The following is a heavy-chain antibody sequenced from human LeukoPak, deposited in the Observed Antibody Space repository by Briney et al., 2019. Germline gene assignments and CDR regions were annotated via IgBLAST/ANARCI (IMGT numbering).Heavy chain of an antibody. CDR1: GGSISSGDYY. Sequence: PSETLSLTCTVSGGSISSGDYYWSWIRQPPGKGLEWIGYIYYSGSTYYNPSLKSRVTISVDTSKNQFSLKLSSVTAADTAVYYCARDLSDARQKVNNWFDPWGQGTLVTVSS. V-gene: IGHV4-30-4*01. CDR3: ARDLSDARQKVNNWFDP. D-gene: IGHD6-6*01. CDR2: IYYSGST. J-gene: IGHJ5*02.